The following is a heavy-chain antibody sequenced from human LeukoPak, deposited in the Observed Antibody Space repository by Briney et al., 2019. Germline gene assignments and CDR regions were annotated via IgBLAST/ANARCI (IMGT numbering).Heavy chain of an antibody. D-gene: IGHD6-19*01. J-gene: IGHJ4*02. CDR3: ARDLLSTAGYFDY. CDR2: IYYSGST. Sequence: SETLSLTCTVSGGSISSYHWSWIRQPPGKGLEWIGYIYYSGSTNYNPSLKSRVTISVDTSKNQFSLNLSSVTAADTAVYYRARDLLSTAGYFDYWGQGTLVTVSS. CDR1: GGSISSYH. V-gene: IGHV4-59*01.